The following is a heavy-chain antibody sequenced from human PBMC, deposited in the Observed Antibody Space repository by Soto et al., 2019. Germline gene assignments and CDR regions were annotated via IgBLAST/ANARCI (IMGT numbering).Heavy chain of an antibody. V-gene: IGHV6-1*01. D-gene: IGHD3-10*01. Sequence: SQTLSLTCAISGDSVSSNSAAWNWIRQSPSRGLEWLGRTYYRSKWYNDYAVSVKSRITINPDTSKNQFSLQLNSVTPEDTAVYYCARDDGSGSYSDYYYYYGMDVWGQGTTVTVSS. J-gene: IGHJ6*02. CDR3: ARDDGSGSYSDYYYYYGMDV. CDR2: TYYRSKWYN. CDR1: GDSVSSNSAA.